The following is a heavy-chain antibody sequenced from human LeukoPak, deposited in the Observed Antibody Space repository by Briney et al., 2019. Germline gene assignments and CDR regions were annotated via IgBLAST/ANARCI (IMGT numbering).Heavy chain of an antibody. CDR3: ARINWTAVYY. Sequence: GASVKVSCTASGYTFTGYYMHWVRQAPGQGLEWMGWINPNSGDTNYAQNFQGRVTMTRDTSINTAYMELSSLRSDDTAVYYCARINWTAVYYWGQGTLVTVSS. CDR1: GYTFTGYY. D-gene: IGHD3/OR15-3a*01. J-gene: IGHJ4*02. CDR2: INPNSGDT. V-gene: IGHV1-2*02.